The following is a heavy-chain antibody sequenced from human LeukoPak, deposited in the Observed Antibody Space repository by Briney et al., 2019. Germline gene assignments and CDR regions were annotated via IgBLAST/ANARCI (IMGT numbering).Heavy chain of an antibody. J-gene: IGHJ4*02. D-gene: IGHD2-2*01. CDR1: GGTFSSYA. CDR2: IIPIFGTA. V-gene: IGHV1-69*13. Sequence: ASVKVSCKASGGTFSSYAISWVRQAPGQGLEWMGGIIPIFGTANYAQKLQGRVTITADESTSTAYMELGSLRSEDTAVYYCARALSDCSSTSCINDYLLPGDYWGQGTLVTVSS. CDR3: ARALSDCSSTSCINDYLLPGDY.